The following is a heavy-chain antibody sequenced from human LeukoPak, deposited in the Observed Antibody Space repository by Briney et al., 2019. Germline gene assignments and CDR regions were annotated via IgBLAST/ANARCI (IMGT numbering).Heavy chain of an antibody. V-gene: IGHV4-59*12. J-gene: IGHJ4*02. CDR3: ARDSITGTTCFDS. CDR1: HVSISTYY. Sequence: SETLSLTCTVSHVSISTYYWSWIRQPPGKGLEWMGYIHYSGSTNYNPSLKSRVTISVDTSKNQFSLKLTSVTAADTAVYYCARDSITGTTCFDSWGQGTLVTVSS. D-gene: IGHD1-20*01. CDR2: IHYSGST.